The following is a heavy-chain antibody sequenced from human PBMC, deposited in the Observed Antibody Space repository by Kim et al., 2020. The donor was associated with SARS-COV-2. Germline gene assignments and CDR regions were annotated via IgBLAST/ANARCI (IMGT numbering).Heavy chain of an antibody. Sequence: DSVKGRFTISRDNSKNTLYLQMNSLRAEDTAVYYCARDRGIVGARGAFDIWGQGTMVTVSS. CDR3: ARDRGIVGARGAFDI. V-gene: IGHV3-30*07. D-gene: IGHD1-26*01. J-gene: IGHJ3*02.